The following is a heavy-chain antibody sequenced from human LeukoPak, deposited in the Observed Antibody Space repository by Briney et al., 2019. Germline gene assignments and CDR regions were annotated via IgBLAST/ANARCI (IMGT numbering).Heavy chain of an antibody. CDR3: ARGLNYYYDSSGYPPPEYFQH. CDR2: IKQDGSEK. D-gene: IGHD3-22*01. CDR1: GFTFSSYW. V-gene: IGHV3-7*01. Sequence: QPGGSLRLSCAASGFTFSSYWMSWVRQAPGKGLEWVANIKQDGSEKYYVDSVKGRFTISRVNAKNSLYLQMNSLRAEDTAVYYCARGLNYYYDSSGYPPPEYFQHWGQGTLVTVSS. J-gene: IGHJ1*01.